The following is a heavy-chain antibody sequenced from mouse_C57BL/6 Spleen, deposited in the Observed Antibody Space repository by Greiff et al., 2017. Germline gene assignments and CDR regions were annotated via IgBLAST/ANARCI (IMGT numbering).Heavy chain of an antibody. CDR2: IDPSDSYT. D-gene: IGHD2-4*01. V-gene: IGHV1-69*01. CDR3: ALYTMITTVYYYAMDY. J-gene: IGHJ4*01. Sequence: QVQLQQPGAELVKPGASVKLSCKASGYTFTSYWMHWVKQRPGQGLEWIGEIDPSDSYTNYNQKFKGKSTLTVAKSSSTAYMQLSSLTSEDSAVYYCALYTMITTVYYYAMDYWGQGTSVTVSS. CDR1: GYTFTSYW.